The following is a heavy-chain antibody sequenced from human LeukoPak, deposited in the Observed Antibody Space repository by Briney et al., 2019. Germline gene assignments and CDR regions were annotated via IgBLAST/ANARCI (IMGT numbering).Heavy chain of an antibody. V-gene: IGHV1-69*06. CDR1: GGTFSSYA. CDR3: ARDPYDYVWGSFQH. CDR2: IIPIFGTA. D-gene: IGHD3-16*01. Sequence: GASVKVSCKAYGGTFSSYASSWVRQAPGQGLEWMGGIIPIFGTANYAQKFQGRVTITADKSTSTAYMELSSLRSEDTAVYYCARDPYDYVWGSFQHWGQGTLVTVSS. J-gene: IGHJ1*01.